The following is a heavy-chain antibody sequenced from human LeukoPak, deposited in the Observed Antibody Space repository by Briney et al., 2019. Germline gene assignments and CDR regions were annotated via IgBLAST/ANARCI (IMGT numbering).Heavy chain of an antibody. CDR1: GYSFTSYW. J-gene: IGHJ3*02. V-gene: IGHV5-51*01. Sequence: GESLKISCKGSGYSFTSYWIGWVRQMPGKGLEWMGIIYPGDSDTRYSPSFQGQVTISADKSISTAYLQWSSLKASDTAMYYCASRDSSGWYGDALDIWGQGTMVTVSS. D-gene: IGHD6-19*01. CDR3: ASRDSSGWYGDALDI. CDR2: IYPGDSDT.